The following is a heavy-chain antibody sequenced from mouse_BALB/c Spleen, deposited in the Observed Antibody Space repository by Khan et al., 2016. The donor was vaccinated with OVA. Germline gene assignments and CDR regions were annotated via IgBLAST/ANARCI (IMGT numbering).Heavy chain of an antibody. D-gene: IGHD2-14*01. CDR2: IWGGGST. CDR1: GFSLSRYN. J-gene: IGHJ4*01. Sequence: QVQLKESGPGLVAPSQSLSITCTVSGFSLSRYNIHWVRQPPGKGLEWLGMIWGGGSTDYNSVLKSRLSISKDNSTSQVFLKMNSLQIDDTAMYYGARTYYRYDGYYAMDYWGQGTSVTVSS. CDR3: ARTYYRYDGYYAMDY. V-gene: IGHV2-6-4*01.